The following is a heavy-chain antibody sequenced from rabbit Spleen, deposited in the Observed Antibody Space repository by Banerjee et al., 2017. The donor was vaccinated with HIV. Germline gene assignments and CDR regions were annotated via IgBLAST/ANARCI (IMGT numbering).Heavy chain of an antibody. V-gene: IGHV1S40*01. Sequence: QSLEESGGDLVKPGASLTLTCTASGFSFSSSYYMCWVRQAPGKGLELIACIHTSSGSIWYASWAKGRFTISKTSSTTATLQMTSLTAADTATYFCARGSASSSVYFGTNGMDLWGQGTLVTVS. D-gene: IGHD1-1*01. CDR1: GFSFSSSYY. CDR3: ARGSASSSVYFGTNGMDL. J-gene: IGHJ6*01. CDR2: IHTSSGSI.